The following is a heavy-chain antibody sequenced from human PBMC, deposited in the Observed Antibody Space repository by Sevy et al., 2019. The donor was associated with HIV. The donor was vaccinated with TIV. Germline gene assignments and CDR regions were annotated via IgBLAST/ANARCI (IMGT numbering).Heavy chain of an antibody. CDR1: GGSISSSY. CDR2: IFESGST. CDR3: ARHGAYGDYVPNDPPLDY. J-gene: IGHJ4*01. Sequence: SETLSLTCTVTGGSISSSYWSWIRQPPAKGLEWIGNIFESGSTNYNPSLKSRVTISLDTSKSHYSLNLNSVTAADTAVYYCARHGAYGDYVPNDPPLDYWGRGILVTVSS. V-gene: IGHV4-59*08. D-gene: IGHD4-17*01.